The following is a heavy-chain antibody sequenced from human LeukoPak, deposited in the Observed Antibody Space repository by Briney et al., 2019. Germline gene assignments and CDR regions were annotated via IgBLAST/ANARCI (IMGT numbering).Heavy chain of an antibody. J-gene: IGHJ4*02. V-gene: IGHV3-21*01. D-gene: IGHD2-2*01. CDR1: GFIFSGYS. CDR2: ISESSRHI. Sequence: GGSLRLSCAASGFIFSGYSMNWVRQAPGKGLEWVSSISESSRHISYADSVKGRFTVSRDNAKNSLYVQLNSLRADDTAVYYCARGVVPAAFDYWGQGTLVTVSS. CDR3: ARGVVPAAFDY.